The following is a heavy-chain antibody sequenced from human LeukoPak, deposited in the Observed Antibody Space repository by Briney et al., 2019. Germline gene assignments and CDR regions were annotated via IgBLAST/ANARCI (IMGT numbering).Heavy chain of an antibody. CDR2: MNPNSGNT. Sequence: ASVKISCKASGYTFTSYDINWVRQATGQGLKWMGWMNPNSGNTGYAQKFQGRVTITRNTSISTAYMELSSLRSEDTAVYYCARDWSVAFDSSGYYFWGQGTMVTVSS. CDR1: GYTFTSYD. D-gene: IGHD3-22*01. V-gene: IGHV1-8*03. J-gene: IGHJ3*01. CDR3: ARDWSVAFDSSGYYF.